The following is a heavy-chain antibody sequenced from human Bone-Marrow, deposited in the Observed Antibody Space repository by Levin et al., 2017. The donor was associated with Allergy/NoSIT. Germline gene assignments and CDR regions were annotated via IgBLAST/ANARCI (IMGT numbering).Heavy chain of an antibody. J-gene: IGHJ4*02. Sequence: QPGGSLRLSCTASGFAVSSNFMTWVRQAPGKGLECVAFIYTGGRTIYADSVKCRFTLSRDNSKNALYLQMNSLRAGDTALYYCARGDHNLNYFFDSWGQGTLVTVSS. V-gene: IGHV3-53*01. CDR2: IYTGGRT. CDR3: ARGDHNLNYFFDS. CDR1: GFAVSSNF. D-gene: IGHD1-14*01.